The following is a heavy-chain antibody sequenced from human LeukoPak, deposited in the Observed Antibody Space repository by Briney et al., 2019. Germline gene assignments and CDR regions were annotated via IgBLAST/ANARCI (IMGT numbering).Heavy chain of an antibody. J-gene: IGHJ3*02. D-gene: IGHD1-1*01. CDR2: IYHSGST. Sequence: SETLSLTCTVSGGSISSGGYYWSWMRQPPGKGLEWIGYIYHSGSTYYNPSLKSRVTISVDRSKNQFSLKLSSVTAADTAVYYCARGTGAFDIWGQGTMVTVSS. CDR3: ARGTGAFDI. CDR1: GGSISSGGYY. V-gene: IGHV4-30-2*01.